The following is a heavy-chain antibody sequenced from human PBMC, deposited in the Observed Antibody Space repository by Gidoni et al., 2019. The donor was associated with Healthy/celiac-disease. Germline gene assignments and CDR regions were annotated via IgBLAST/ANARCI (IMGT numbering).Heavy chain of an antibody. CDR1: GLTFSSYA. J-gene: IGHJ6*02. Sequence: EVQLLAYGGGLVQPGGSLRLACAAPGLTFSSYAMIWVRQAPGKGLEWVSAISGSGGSTYYADSVKCRFTISRDNSKNTLYLQMNSLRAEDTAVYYCAKVIYGMDVWGQGTTVTVSS. CDR3: AKVIYGMDV. V-gene: IGHV3-23*01. CDR2: ISGSGGST.